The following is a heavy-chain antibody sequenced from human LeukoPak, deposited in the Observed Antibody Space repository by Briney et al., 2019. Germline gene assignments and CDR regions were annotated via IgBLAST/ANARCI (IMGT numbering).Heavy chain of an antibody. CDR3: STGSGHAFDI. Sequence: GGSLRLSCAASGFTFSSYWMHWVRQVPGKGLVWVSRINSDGSSTSYADSVKGRFTISRDNAKDTLYVQMNSLRVEDTAVYYCSTGSGHAFDIWGRGTMVTVSS. CDR1: GFTFSSYW. D-gene: IGHD3-10*01. V-gene: IGHV3-74*01. CDR2: INSDGSST. J-gene: IGHJ3*02.